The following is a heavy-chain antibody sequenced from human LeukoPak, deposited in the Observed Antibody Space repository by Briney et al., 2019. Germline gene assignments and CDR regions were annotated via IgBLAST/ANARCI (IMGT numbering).Heavy chain of an antibody. V-gene: IGHV1-2*02. Sequence: ASVKVSCKASGYTFTGYYMHWVRQAPGQGLEWMGWINPNSGGTNYAQKFQGRVTMTRDTSISTAYMELSRLRSDDTAVYYCARDFWAADPYYYYYMDVWGKGTTVTVSS. J-gene: IGHJ6*03. CDR3: ARDFWAADPYYYYYMDV. CDR2: INPNSGGT. CDR1: GYTFTGYY. D-gene: IGHD3-3*01.